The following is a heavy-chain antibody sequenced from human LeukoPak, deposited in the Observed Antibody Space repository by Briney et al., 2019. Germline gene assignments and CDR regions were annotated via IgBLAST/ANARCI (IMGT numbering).Heavy chain of an antibody. CDR1: GGSISSYY. V-gene: IGHV4-59*01. CDR2: IYYSGST. Sequence: KTSETLSLTCTVSGGSISSYYWSWIRQPPGKGLEWIGYIYYSGSTNYNPSLKNRVTISVDTSKNQFSLKLSSVTAADTAVYYCARRARGYYFYYMDVWGKGTTVTISS. J-gene: IGHJ6*03. CDR3: ARRARGYYFYYMDV.